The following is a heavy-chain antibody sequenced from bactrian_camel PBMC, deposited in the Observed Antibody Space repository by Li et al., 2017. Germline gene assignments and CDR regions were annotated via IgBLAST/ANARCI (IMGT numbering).Heavy chain of an antibody. V-gene: IGHV3-2*01. Sequence: VQLVEYGGGLVQPGGSLRLSCAVSGFTFSVHYMSWVRQAPGKGLEWVSSIFSDGSILYYADSVKGQFTISKDNAENSLFLQMSNLKPEDTAMYYCAARGLLSTCGLNSRLRFIYWGQGTQVTVSS. CDR1: GFTFSVHY. J-gene: IGHJ6*01. D-gene: IGHD1*01. CDR2: IFSDGSIL. CDR3: AARGLLSTCGLNSRLRFIY.